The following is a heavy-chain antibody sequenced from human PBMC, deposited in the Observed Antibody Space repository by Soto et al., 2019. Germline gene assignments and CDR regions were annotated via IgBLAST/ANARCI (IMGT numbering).Heavy chain of an antibody. D-gene: IGHD4-4*01. CDR1: GGSISSGGYY. Sequence: SETLSLTCTVSGGSISSGGYYWSWIRQHPGKGLEWIGYIYYSGSTYYNPSLKSRVTISVDTSKNQFSLKLSSVTAADTAVYYCAREDYSKYQTFDYWGQGTLVTVSS. CDR3: AREDYSKYQTFDY. V-gene: IGHV4-31*03. J-gene: IGHJ4*02. CDR2: IYYSGST.